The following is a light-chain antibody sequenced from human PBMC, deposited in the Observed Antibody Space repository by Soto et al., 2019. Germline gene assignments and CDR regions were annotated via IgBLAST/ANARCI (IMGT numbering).Light chain of an antibody. CDR1: LSVASNY. V-gene: IGKV3-20*01. Sequence: EIVLTQSPGTLPLSPGERATLSCRASLSVASNYLAWYQQKPGQAPRLLIYAASGRATGIPDRFSGSGSGTDFTLTISRLEPEEFAVYYCRQYGSAPWTFGQGTKVEIK. CDR3: RQYGSAPWT. CDR2: AAS. J-gene: IGKJ1*01.